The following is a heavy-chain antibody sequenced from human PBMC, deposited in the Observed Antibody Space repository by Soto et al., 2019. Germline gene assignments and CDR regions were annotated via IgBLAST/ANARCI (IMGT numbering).Heavy chain of an antibody. CDR2: ISYDGSNK. J-gene: IGHJ4*02. CDR3: ARDKSPYSSGWHNRHFDY. V-gene: IGHV3-30-3*01. Sequence: ESGGGVVQPGRSLRLSCAASGFTFSSYAMHWVRQAPGKGLGWVAVISYDGSNKYYADSVKGRFTISRDNSKNTLYLQMNSLRAEDTAVYYCARDKSPYSSGWHNRHFDYWGQGTLITVSS. CDR1: GFTFSSYA. D-gene: IGHD6-19*01.